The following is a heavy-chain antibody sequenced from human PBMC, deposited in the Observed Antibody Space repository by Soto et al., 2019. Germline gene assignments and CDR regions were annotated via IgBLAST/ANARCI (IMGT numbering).Heavy chain of an antibody. V-gene: IGHV1-8*01. D-gene: IGHD4-17*01. CDR1: GYTFTSYD. CDR3: ARDVTTANTFDP. Sequence: QVQLVQSGAEVKKPGASVKVSCKASGYTFTSYDINWMRQATGQGLEWMGWMNPNSGNTGYAQKFQGRVTMTRNTSISTAYMELSSLRSEDTAVYYCARDVTTANTFDPWGQGTLVTVSS. CDR2: MNPNSGNT. J-gene: IGHJ5*02.